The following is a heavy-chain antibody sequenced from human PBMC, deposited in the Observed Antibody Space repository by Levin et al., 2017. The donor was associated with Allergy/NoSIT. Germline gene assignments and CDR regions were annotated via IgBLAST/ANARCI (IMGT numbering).Heavy chain of an antibody. CDR3: ARDLSSSLFDAFDI. CDR2: ISRSASHT. D-gene: IGHD6-6*01. V-gene: IGHV3-21*01. CDR1: EFTFTDYR. Sequence: GESLKISCAASEFTFTDYRMNWVRQAPGKGLEWVSSISRSASHTFYADSVKGRFTISRDNARNSLFLQMNSLSAEDTAVYYCARDLSSSLFDAFDIWGQGTMVTVSS. J-gene: IGHJ3*02.